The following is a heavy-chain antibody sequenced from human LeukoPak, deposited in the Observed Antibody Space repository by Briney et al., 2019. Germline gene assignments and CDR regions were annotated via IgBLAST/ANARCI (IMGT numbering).Heavy chain of an antibody. CDR2: IYHSGST. CDR1: GGSISSGGYP. CDR3: ARVNPAGYGDYVSYFDY. V-gene: IGHV4-30-2*01. J-gene: IGHJ4*02. Sequence: SQTLSLTCAVSGGSISSGGYPWSWIRQPPGKGLEWIGYIYHSGSTYYNPSLKSRVTISVDRSKNQFSLKLSSVTAADTAVYYCARVNPAGYGDYVSYFDYWGQGTLVTVSS. D-gene: IGHD4-17*01.